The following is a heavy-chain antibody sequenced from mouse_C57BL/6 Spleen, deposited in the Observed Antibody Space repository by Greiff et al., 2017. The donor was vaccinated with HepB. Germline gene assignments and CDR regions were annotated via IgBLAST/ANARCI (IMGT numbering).Heavy chain of an antibody. Sequence: EVQRVESGGGLVQPGGSLKLSCAASGFTFSDYYMYWVRQTPEKRLEWVAYISNGGGSTYYPDTVKGRFTISRDNAKNTLYLQMSRLKSEDTAMYYCARHERWYFDVWGTGTTVTVSS. CDR2: ISNGGGST. CDR3: ARHERWYFDV. CDR1: GFTFSDYY. J-gene: IGHJ1*03. V-gene: IGHV5-12*01.